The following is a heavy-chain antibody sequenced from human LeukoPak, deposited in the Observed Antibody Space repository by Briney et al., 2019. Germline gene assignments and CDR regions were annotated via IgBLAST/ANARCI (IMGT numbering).Heavy chain of an antibody. V-gene: IGHV1-18*01. CDR1: GYPATSPG. J-gene: IGHJ4*02. D-gene: IGHD5/OR15-5a*01. CDR3: TRDRRGFGVYAQQWPHDY. Sequence: ASVKVSCKASGYPATSPGISLAQQARGQGLEWMGWISAYNGDTDYAQKFQGRVTMTTDITTSKAYMELRSLRSDDTAVYYCTRDRRGFGVYAQQWPHDYWGQGTLVTVSS. CDR2: ISAYNGDT.